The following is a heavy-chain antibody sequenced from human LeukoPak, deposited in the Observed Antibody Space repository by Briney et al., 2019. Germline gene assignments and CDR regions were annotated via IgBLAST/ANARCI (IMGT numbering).Heavy chain of an antibody. V-gene: IGHV3-49*03. CDR3: TRTWGVDDY. Sequence: GGSLRLSCTASGFTFGDYAMCWFRQAPGKGLEWVGSIRSKAYGGTTEYAASVKGGFTISRDDSKSIAYLQMNSLKTEDTAVYYCTRTWGVDDYWGQGTLVTVSS. CDR2: IRSKAYGGTT. J-gene: IGHJ4*02. CDR1: GFTFGDYA. D-gene: IGHD3-10*01.